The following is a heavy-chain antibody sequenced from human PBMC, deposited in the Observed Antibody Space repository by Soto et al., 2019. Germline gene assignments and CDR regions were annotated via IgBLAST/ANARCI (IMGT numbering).Heavy chain of an antibody. CDR1: GGSISSYY. D-gene: IGHD1-7*01. V-gene: IGHV4-59*01. Sequence: SETLSLTCTVSGGSISSYYWSWIRQPPGKGLEWIGYIYYSGSTNYNPSLKSRVTISVDTSKNQSPLKLSSVTAADTAVYYCARVPITGTTEWFDPWGQGTLVTVSS. J-gene: IGHJ5*02. CDR3: ARVPITGTTEWFDP. CDR2: IYYSGST.